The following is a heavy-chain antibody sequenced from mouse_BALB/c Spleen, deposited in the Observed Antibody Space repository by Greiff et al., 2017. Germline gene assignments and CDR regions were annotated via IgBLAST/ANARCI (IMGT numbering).Heavy chain of an antibody. V-gene: IGHV1S22*01. CDR3: TRWLLRGWYFDV. Sequence: LQQPGSELVRPGASVKLSCKASGYTFTSYWMHWVKQRHGQGLEWIGNIYPGSGSTNYDEKFKSKGTLTVDTSSSTAYMHLSSLTSEDSAVYYCTRWLLRGWYFDVWGAGTTVTVSS. J-gene: IGHJ1*01. CDR2: IYPGSGST. CDR1: GYTFTSYW. D-gene: IGHD2-3*01.